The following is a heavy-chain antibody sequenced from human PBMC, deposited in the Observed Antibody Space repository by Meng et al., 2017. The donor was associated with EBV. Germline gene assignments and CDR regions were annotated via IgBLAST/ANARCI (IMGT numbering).Heavy chain of an antibody. CDR2: INAGNGNT. CDR1: GYTFTSYA. CDR3: ARLAPLVGSGSSKGLDY. J-gene: IGHJ4*02. V-gene: IGHV1-3*01. D-gene: IGHD3-10*01. Sequence: QVQLVQSGAEVKKPXXSVQVSCRASGYTFTSYAMHWVRQAPGQRLEWRGWINAGNGNTKYSQKFQGRVTITRDTSASTAYMELSSLRSEDTAVYYCARLAPLVGSGSSKGLDYWGQGTLVIVSS.